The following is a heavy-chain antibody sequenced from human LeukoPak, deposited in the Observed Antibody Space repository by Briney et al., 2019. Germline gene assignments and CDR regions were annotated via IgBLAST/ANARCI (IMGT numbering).Heavy chain of an antibody. CDR2: TYYKSKWYN. Sequence: SQTLSLTCAISGDSVSSSSAAWNWIRQSPSRDLEWLGRTYYKSKWYNDYAVSVKSRITINLDTSKNQFSLQLNSVTPEDTAVYYCARDYYDSSGYSHYDYWGQGTLVTVSS. V-gene: IGHV6-1*01. D-gene: IGHD3-22*01. CDR1: GDSVSSSSAA. CDR3: ARDYYDSSGYSHYDY. J-gene: IGHJ4*02.